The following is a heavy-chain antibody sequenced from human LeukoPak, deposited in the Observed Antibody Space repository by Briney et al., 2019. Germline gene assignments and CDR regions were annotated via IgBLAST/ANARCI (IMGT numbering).Heavy chain of an antibody. V-gene: IGHV1-2*02. Sequence: ASVNVSCKAFGYTFTGYYMHWVRQAPGQGLEWMGWINPTSGGTKYAQKFQGRVTMNRDTSISTAYMELSRLRADDTAVFYCARGGSAWDNPFDYWGQGTLVTVSS. CDR2: INPTSGGT. J-gene: IGHJ4*02. CDR1: GYTFTGYY. CDR3: ARGGSAWDNPFDY. D-gene: IGHD6-19*01.